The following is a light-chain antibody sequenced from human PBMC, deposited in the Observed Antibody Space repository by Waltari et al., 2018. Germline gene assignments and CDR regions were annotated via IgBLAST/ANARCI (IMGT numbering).Light chain of an antibody. J-gene: IGLJ2*01. CDR3: SSYIDSSTLEL. CDR1: SSDIGGYNY. CDR2: DVS. Sequence: QSALTQPASVSGSPGQSITISCTGTSSDIGGYNYVSWYQQVPGKAPNLIIYDVSNRPSGVSIRFSGSKSGNTASLTISGLQAEDEANYYSSSYIDSSTLELFGGGTSLTVL. V-gene: IGLV2-14*03.